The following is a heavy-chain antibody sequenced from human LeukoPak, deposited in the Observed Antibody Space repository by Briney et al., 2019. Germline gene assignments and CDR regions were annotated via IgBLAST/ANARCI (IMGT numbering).Heavy chain of an antibody. CDR1: GFTFNNFW. CDR2: IKPDGSEK. Sequence: GGSLRLSCTASGFTFNNFWMSWVRQAPGKGLEWVANIKPDGSEKYYVDSVKGRFTISRDNVNSLVYLQMNSLRAEDTAVYYCASDIVIVPGATGWGQGTLVTVSS. V-gene: IGHV3-7*01. D-gene: IGHD2-2*01. J-gene: IGHJ4*02. CDR3: ASDIVIVPGATG.